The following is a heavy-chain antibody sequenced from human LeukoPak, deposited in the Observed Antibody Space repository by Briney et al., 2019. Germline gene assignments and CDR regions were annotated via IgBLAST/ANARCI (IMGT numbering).Heavy chain of an antibody. CDR3: ARGADSYCTNGVCYLYCYYYMDV. D-gene: IGHD2-8*01. CDR1: GGSFSGYY. CDR2: INHSGST. V-gene: IGHV4-34*01. J-gene: IGHJ6*03. Sequence: SETLSLTCAVYGGSFSGYYWSWIRQPPGKGLEWIGEINHSGSTNYNPSLKSRVTISVDTSKNQFSLKLSSVTAADTAVYYCARGADSYCTNGVCYLYCYYYMDVWGKGTTVTVSS.